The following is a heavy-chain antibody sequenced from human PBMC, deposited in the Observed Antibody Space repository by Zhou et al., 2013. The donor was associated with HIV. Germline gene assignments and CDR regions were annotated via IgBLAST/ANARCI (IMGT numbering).Heavy chain of an antibody. V-gene: IGHV1-69*11. CDR3: ARFYGSGPTDAFDI. J-gene: IGHJ3*02. Sequence: QVQLVQSGAEVKKPGSSVKVSCKASGGTFSSSAISWVRQAPGQGLEWMGRIIPIVGTANYAQKFQGRVTITADESTSTAYMELRSLRSDDTAVYYCARFYGSGPTDAFDIWGQGTMVTVSS. CDR1: GGTFSSSA. D-gene: IGHD3-10*01. CDR2: IIPIVGTA.